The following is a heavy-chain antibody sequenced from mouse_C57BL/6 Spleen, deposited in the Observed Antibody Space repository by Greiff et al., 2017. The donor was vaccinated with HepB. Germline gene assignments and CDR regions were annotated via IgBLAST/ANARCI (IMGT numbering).Heavy chain of an antibody. CDR2: INPSNGGT. J-gene: IGHJ1*03. CDR1: GYTFTSYW. CDR3: ARGYITTVEFWYFDV. V-gene: IGHV1-53*01. Sequence: QVQLKQPGTELVKPGASVKLSCKASGYTFTSYWMHWVKQRPGQGLEWIGNINPSNGGTNYNEKFKSKATLTVDKSSSTAYMQLSSLTSEDSAVYYCARGYITTVEFWYFDVWGTGTTVTVSS. D-gene: IGHD1-1*01.